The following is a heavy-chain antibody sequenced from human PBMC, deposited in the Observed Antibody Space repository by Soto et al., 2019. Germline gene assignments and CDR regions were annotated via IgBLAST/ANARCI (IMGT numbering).Heavy chain of an antibody. CDR1: GYSFTSYW. V-gene: IGHV5-51*01. CDR3: ARRFAEVGPAAAGKFYYYYGMDV. CDR2: IYPGDSDT. D-gene: IGHD6-13*01. Sequence: PGESLKISCKGSGYSFTSYWIGWVRQMPGKGLEWMGIIYPGDSDTRYSPSFQGQVTISADKSISTAYLQWSSLKASDTAMYYCARRFAEVGPAAAGKFYYYYGMDVWGQGTTVSVSS. J-gene: IGHJ6*02.